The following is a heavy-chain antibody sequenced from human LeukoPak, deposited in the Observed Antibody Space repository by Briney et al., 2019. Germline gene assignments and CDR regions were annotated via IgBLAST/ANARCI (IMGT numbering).Heavy chain of an antibody. D-gene: IGHD6-13*01. CDR3: ARTIAAADKSPFDY. V-gene: IGHV3-21*01. Sequence: GGSQRLSCAAAGLTFSTYSMNWVRQAPGKGLEWVSSISGSSSYKYYADSVKDRFTISRDNSKNTLYLQMNSLRAEDTAVYYCARTIAAADKSPFDYWGQGTLVTVSS. CDR1: GLTFSTYS. J-gene: IGHJ4*02. CDR2: ISGSSSYK.